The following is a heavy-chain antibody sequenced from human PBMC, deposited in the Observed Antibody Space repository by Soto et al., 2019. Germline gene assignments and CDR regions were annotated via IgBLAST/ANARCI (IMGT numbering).Heavy chain of an antibody. J-gene: IGHJ3*01. CDR3: AMSGTLSGRDAFDV. CDR1: GYYSSSYW. Sequence: GESLKISCRGSGYYSSSYWIAWVRQMSGKGLEWVGSVYVSDSETKYSPSFQGQVTISAAKYTNTAYLYWSSLKALDTDMYYCAMSGTLSGRDAFDVWGEGTMITVSS. V-gene: IGHV5-51*01. D-gene: IGHD1-26*01. CDR2: VYVSDSET.